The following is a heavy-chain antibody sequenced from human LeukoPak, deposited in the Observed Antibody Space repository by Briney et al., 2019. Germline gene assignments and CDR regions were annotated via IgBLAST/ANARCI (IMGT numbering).Heavy chain of an antibody. J-gene: IGHJ4*02. CDR3: ARGWLAETTVVTPYNY. Sequence: SVTVSCKASGGTFSRYAINWVRQAPGQGLERMGGIIPLFGTANYAQKFQGRVTITAVESMSTAYMELSSLRSEDTAVYYCARGWLAETTVVTPYNYWGQGTLVTVSS. CDR1: GGTFSRYA. V-gene: IGHV1-69*13. D-gene: IGHD4-23*01. CDR2: IIPLFGTA.